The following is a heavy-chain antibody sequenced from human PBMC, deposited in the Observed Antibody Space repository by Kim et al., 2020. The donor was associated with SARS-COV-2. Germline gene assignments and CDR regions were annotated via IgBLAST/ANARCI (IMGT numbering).Heavy chain of an antibody. J-gene: IGHJ4*02. CDR3: AKGGLEDYYFDY. CDR2: ISWNSGSI. V-gene: IGHV3-9*01. CDR1: GFTFDDYA. D-gene: IGHD3-16*01. Sequence: GGSLRLSCAASGFTFDDYAMHWVRQAPGKGLEWVSGISWNSGSIGYEDSVKGRFTISRDNAKNSLYLQMNSLRAEDTALYYCAKGGLEDYYFDYWGQGTLVNVSS.